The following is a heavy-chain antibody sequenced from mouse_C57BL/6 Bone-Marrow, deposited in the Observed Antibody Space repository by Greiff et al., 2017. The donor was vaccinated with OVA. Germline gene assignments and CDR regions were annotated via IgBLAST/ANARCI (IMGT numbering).Heavy chain of an antibody. CDR2: IDPATGGT. V-gene: IGHV1-15*01. CDR1: SYTFTDSE. D-gene: IGHD2-5*01. J-gene: IGHJ4*01. Sequence: QVQLQQSGAELVRPGASVTLSCKASSYTFTDSEMHWVKQTPVHGLEWIGAIDPATGGTAYNQKFKGKAILTADKSSSTAYMELRSLTSEDSAVYYCARGYSTYYAMGYWGEGASVTVSS. CDR3: ARGYSTYYAMGY.